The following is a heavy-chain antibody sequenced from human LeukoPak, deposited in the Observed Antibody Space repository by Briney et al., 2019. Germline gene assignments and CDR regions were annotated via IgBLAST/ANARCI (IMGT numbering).Heavy chain of an antibody. Sequence: ASVKVSCKASGYTFTSYGISWVRQAPGQELEWMGWISAYNGNTNYAQKLQGRVTMTTDTSTSTAYMELRSLRSDDTAVYYCARDTSRDDSSGYTNWGQGTLVTVSS. CDR2: ISAYNGNT. CDR3: ARDTSRDDSSGYTN. V-gene: IGHV1-18*01. J-gene: IGHJ4*02. D-gene: IGHD3-22*01. CDR1: GYTFTSYG.